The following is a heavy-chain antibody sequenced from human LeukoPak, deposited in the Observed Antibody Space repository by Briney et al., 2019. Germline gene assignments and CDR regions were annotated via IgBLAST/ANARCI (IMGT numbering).Heavy chain of an antibody. J-gene: IGHJ4*02. Sequence: ASVKVSCKASGYTLTGYRIHWVRQAPGQGLEWMGIINPSGGSTTYTQKFQGRVTMTRDTSTSTVYMELSRLTSEDTAVYYCARDSLPHYYTSGSQNPADYWGQGTLVTVSS. CDR2: INPSGGST. V-gene: IGHV1-46*01. CDR3: ARDSLPHYYTSGSQNPADY. CDR1: GYTLTGYR. D-gene: IGHD3-10*01.